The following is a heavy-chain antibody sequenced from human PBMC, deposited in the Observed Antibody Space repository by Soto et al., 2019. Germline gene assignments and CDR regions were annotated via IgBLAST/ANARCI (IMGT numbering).Heavy chain of an antibody. D-gene: IGHD3-10*01. CDR1: GYSFTSYW. V-gene: IGHV5-51*01. J-gene: IGHJ4*02. CDR2: IYPGDSDT. Sequence: GESLKISCKGSGYSFTSYWIGWVRQMPGKGLEWMGIIYPGDSDTRYSPSFQGQVTISADKSISTAYLQWSSLKASDTAMYYCARHSSYYYGSGSPSFDYWGQGTLVTVSS. CDR3: ARHSSYYYGSGSPSFDY.